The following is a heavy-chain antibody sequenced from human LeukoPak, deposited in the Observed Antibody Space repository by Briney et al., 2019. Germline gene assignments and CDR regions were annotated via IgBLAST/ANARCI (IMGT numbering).Heavy chain of an antibody. D-gene: IGHD3-3*02. CDR3: ATQGSRLSH. Sequence: GGSLRLFCAASGFTFSSYSMNWVRQAPGKGLEWVSSISSSSSYIYYADSVKGRFTISRDNAKNSLYLQMNSLRVEDTAVYYCATQGSRLSHWGQGTLVTVSS. CDR2: ISSSSSYI. V-gene: IGHV3-21*01. CDR1: GFTFSSYS. J-gene: IGHJ4*02.